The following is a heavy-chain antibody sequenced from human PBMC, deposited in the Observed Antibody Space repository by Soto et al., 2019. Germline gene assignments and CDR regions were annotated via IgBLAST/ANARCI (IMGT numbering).Heavy chain of an antibody. D-gene: IGHD1-26*01. CDR2: IRNKANSYNT. CDR3: ARYSGSYSRGLDY. CDR1: GFTFSDHY. J-gene: IGHJ4*02. V-gene: IGHV3-72*01. Sequence: EVQLVESGGGLVLPGGSLRLSCAASGFTFSDHYMEWVRQAPGKGLEWVGRIRNKANSYNTAYAASVKGRFTISRDDSRNSLYLQMNSLKTEDTAVFYCARYSGSYSRGLDYWGQGTPVIVSS.